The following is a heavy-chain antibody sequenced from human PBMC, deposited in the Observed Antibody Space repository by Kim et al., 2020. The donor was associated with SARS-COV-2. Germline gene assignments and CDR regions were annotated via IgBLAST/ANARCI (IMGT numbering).Heavy chain of an antibody. CDR1: GGSFSGYY. D-gene: IGHD3-10*01. Sequence: SETLSLTCAVYGGSFSGYYWSWIRQPPGKGLEWIGEINHSGSTNYNPSLKSRVTISVDTSKNQFSLKLSSVTAADTAVYYCARGPSDHGSGSYYPHYIVLNHRDYFDYWGQGTLVTVSS. CDR2: INHSGST. J-gene: IGHJ4*02. V-gene: IGHV4-34*01. CDR3: ARGPSDHGSGSYYPHYIVLNHRDYFDY.